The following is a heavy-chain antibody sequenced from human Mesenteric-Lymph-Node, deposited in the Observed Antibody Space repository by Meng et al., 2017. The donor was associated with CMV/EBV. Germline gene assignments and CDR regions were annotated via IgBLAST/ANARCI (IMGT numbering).Heavy chain of an antibody. J-gene: IGHJ4*02. CDR2: INHSGST. D-gene: IGHD3-9*01. V-gene: IGHV4-34*01. Sequence: QVPLPPVGAGLFKPSETLSVTCAVYGGSFSGYYWNWIRQSPEKGLEWIGEINHSGSTTYNPSFTSRIIISVDTSTNQISLNMSSVTAADTAVYYCARGSSYDILTGYFDYWGQGALVTVSS. CDR3: ARGSSYDILTGYFDY. CDR1: GGSFSGYY.